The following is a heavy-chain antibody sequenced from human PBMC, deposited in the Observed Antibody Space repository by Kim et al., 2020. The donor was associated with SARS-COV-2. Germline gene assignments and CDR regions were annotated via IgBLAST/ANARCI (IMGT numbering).Heavy chain of an antibody. CDR1: GGSISSGGYS. D-gene: IGHD4-17*01. V-gene: IGHV4-61*08. Sequence: SETLSLTCAVSGGSISSGGYSWSWIRQPPGKGLEWIGYIYYSGSTSYNPSLKSRVTISVDTSKDQFSLRLNSVTAADTAIYYCARYHLRTPNFFDFLGRGALVTVSS. CDR2: IYYSGST. CDR3: ARYHLRTPNFFDF. J-gene: IGHJ4*02.